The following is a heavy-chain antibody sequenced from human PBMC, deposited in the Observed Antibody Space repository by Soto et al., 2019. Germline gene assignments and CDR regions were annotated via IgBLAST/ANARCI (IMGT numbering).Heavy chain of an antibody. V-gene: IGHV4-61*05. CDR1: GGSIASSLYY. D-gene: IGHD3-10*01. J-gene: IGHJ4*02. Sequence: SETLSLTCTVSGGSIASSLYYWGWVRQPPGKGLEWIGYIYYSGSTNYNPSLKSRVTISVDTSKNQFSLKLSSVTAADTAVYYCARSSGRITMVRGVPDLFDYWGQGTLVTVSS. CDR2: IYYSGST. CDR3: ARSSGRITMVRGVPDLFDY.